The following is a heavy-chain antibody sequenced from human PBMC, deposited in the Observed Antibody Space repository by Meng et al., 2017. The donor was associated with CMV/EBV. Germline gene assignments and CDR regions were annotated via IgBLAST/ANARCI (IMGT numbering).Heavy chain of an antibody. CDR3: ARGRNRAARPWGY. CDR2: INHSGST. V-gene: IGHV4-34*01. CDR1: GGSFSGYY. D-gene: IGHD6-6*01. J-gene: IGHJ4*02. Sequence: TLSLTCAVYGGSFSGYYWSWIRQPPGKGLEWIGEINHSGSTNYNPSLKSRVTISVDTSKNQFSLKLSSVTAADTAVYYCARGRNRAARPWGYWGQGTLVTVS.